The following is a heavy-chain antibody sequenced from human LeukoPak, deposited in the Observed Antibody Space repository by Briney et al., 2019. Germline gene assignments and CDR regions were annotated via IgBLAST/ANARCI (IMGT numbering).Heavy chain of an antibody. CDR1: GYTFTSYD. CDR3: ARTSGYSSSWHEYFQH. V-gene: IGHV1-8*03. CDR2: MNPNSGNT. D-gene: IGHD6-13*01. J-gene: IGHJ1*01. Sequence: ASVKVSCKASGYTFTSYDINWVRQATGQGLEWMGWMNPNSGNTGYAQKFQGRVTITRNTSISTAYMELSSLRSEDTAVYYCARTSGYSSSWHEYFQHWGQGTLVTVSS.